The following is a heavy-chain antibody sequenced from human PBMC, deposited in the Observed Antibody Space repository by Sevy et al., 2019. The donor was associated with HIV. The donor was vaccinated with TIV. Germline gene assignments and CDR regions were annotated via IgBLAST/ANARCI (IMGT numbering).Heavy chain of an antibody. Sequence: SETLSLTCTVSGGSISSYYWSWIRQPPGKGLEWIGYIYYSGSTNYNPSLKSRVTISVDTSKNQFSLKLSSVTAADMAVYYCARGGVGATKIDYWGQGTLVTVSS. D-gene: IGHD1-26*01. J-gene: IGHJ4*02. V-gene: IGHV4-59*01. CDR1: GGSISSYY. CDR2: IYYSGST. CDR3: ARGGVGATKIDY.